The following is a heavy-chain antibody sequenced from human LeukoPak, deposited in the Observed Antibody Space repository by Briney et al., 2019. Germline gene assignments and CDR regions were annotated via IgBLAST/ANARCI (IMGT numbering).Heavy chain of an antibody. CDR2: IYYSGST. V-gene: IGHV4-30-4*08. Sequence: PSETLSHTCTVSGGSISSGDYYWSWIRQPPGKGREWIGYIYYSGSTYYNPSLKSRVTISVDTSKNQFSLKLSSVTAADTAVYYCATDRSYGDYLFDYWGQGTLVTVSS. D-gene: IGHD4-17*01. CDR3: ATDRSYGDYLFDY. CDR1: GGSISSGDYY. J-gene: IGHJ4*02.